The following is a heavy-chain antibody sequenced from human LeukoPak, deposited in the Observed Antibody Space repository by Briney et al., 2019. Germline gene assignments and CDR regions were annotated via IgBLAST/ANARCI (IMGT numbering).Heavy chain of an antibody. J-gene: IGHJ4*02. V-gene: IGHV3-30*04. CDR1: GFIFSDYA. CDR3: ASDSGYDHHGLFDY. Sequence: GGSLRLSCAASGFIFSDYAMHWVRQAPGKGLEWVAVISYDGTNKNYADSVKGRFTISRDNSKNTLYLQMNSLRAEDAAVYYCASDSGYDHHGLFDYWGQGTLVTVSS. CDR2: ISYDGTNK. D-gene: IGHD5-12*01.